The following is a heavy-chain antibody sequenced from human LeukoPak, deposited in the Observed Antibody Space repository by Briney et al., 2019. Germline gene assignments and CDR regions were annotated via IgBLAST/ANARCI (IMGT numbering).Heavy chain of an antibody. V-gene: IGHV4-39*07. Sequence: KPSETLSLTCTVSGGSISSSSYYWGWIRQPPGKGLEWIGSIYYSGSTYYNPSLKSRVTISVDTSKNQFSLKLSSVTAADTAVYYCARDEARPYGSGSYYYMDVWGKGTTVTISS. CDR2: IYYSGST. J-gene: IGHJ6*03. CDR3: ARDEARPYGSGSYYYMDV. D-gene: IGHD3-10*01. CDR1: GGSISSSSYY.